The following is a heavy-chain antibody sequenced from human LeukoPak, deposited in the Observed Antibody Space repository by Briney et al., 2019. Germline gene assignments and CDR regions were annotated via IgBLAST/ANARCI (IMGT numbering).Heavy chain of an antibody. CDR1: GYTFTGYY. Sequence: ASVKVSCKASGYTFTGYYMHWVRQAPGQGLEWMGWINPNSGGTNYAQKFQGRVTMTRDTSISTAYMELSGLRSDDTAVCYCARNRVVGAPNFDYWGQGTLVTVFS. CDR3: ARNRVVGAPNFDY. V-gene: IGHV1-2*02. CDR2: INPNSGGT. D-gene: IGHD1-26*01. J-gene: IGHJ4*02.